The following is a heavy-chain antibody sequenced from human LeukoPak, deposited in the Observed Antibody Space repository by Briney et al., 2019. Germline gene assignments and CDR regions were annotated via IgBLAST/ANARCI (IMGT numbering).Heavy chain of an antibody. V-gene: IGHV3-30*18. D-gene: IGHD3-10*01. CDR2: ISYDGSNK. CDR1: GFTFSSYG. CDR3: AKDYPPAVGGGSGSYLYYYYYGMDV. J-gene: IGHJ6*02. Sequence: GGSLRLSCAASGFTFSSYGMHWVRQAPGKGLEWVAVISYDGSNKYYADSVKGRFTISRDNSKNTLYLQMNRLRAEDTAVYYCAKDYPPAVGGGSGSYLYYYYYGMDVWGQGTTVTVSS.